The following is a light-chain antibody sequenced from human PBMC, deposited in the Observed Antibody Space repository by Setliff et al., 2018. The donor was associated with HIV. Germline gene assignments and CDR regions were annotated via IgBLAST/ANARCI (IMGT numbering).Light chain of an antibody. CDR1: RSDVGGYNY. CDR3: SSYTSTSTLCV. J-gene: IGLJ1*01. CDR2: DVS. Sequence: SVLTQAASVSGSPGQSITMSCTGTRSDVGGYNYVSWYQQHPGKAPTLMIYDVSNRPSGVSNRFSGSKSGNTASLTISGLRAEDEADYYCSSYTSTSTLCVFGTGTKVTVL. V-gene: IGLV2-14*03.